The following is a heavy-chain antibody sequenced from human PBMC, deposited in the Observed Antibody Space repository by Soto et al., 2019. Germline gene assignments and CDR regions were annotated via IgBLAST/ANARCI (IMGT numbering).Heavy chain of an antibody. Sequence: EVQLLESGGGLVQPGGSLRLSCAASGFTFSSYAMSWVRQAPGKGLEWVSAISGSGGSTYYADSVKGRFTISRDNSKYTLYLQMNSLRAEDTAVYYCAKPGVGDDAFDIWGQGTMVTVSS. D-gene: IGHD3-10*01. CDR2: ISGSGGST. V-gene: IGHV3-23*01. CDR1: GFTFSSYA. J-gene: IGHJ3*02. CDR3: AKPGVGDDAFDI.